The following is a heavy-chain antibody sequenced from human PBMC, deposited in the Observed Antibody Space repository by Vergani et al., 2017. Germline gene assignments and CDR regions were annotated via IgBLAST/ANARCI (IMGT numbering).Heavy chain of an antibody. J-gene: IGHJ4*02. CDR3: ARDLKGVDTAM. D-gene: IGHD5-18*01. CDR1: GFTFSSNY. V-gene: IGHV3-66*01. Sequence: VQLVESGGGVVQPGRSLRLSCAASGFTFSSNYMSWVRQAPGKGLEWVSVIYSGGSTYYADSVKGRFTISRDNSKNTLYLQMNSLRAEDTAVYYCARDLKGVDTAMGGQGTLVTVSS. CDR2: IYSGGST.